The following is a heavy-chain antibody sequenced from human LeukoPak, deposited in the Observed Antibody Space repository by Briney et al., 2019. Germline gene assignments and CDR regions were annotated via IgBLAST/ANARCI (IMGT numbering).Heavy chain of an antibody. J-gene: IGHJ5*02. CDR1: GFTFSSYS. Sequence: GGSLRLSCAASGFTFSSYSMNWVRQAPGKGLEWVSSISSSSSYIYYADSVKGRFTISRDNAKNSLYLQMNSLRAEDTAVYYCARDLFLEWLSPPDPWGQGTLVTVSS. D-gene: IGHD3-3*01. CDR3: ARDLFLEWLSPPDP. CDR2: ISSSSSYI. V-gene: IGHV3-21*01.